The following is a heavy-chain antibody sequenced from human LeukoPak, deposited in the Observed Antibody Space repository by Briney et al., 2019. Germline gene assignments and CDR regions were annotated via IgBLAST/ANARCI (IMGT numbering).Heavy chain of an antibody. D-gene: IGHD3-9*01. V-gene: IGHV1-8*01. CDR2: MNPNSGNT. J-gene: IGHJ3*02. CDR1: GYTFTSYD. CDR3: ARTYYDILTGYSHAFDI. Sequence: ASVKVSCKASGYTFTSYDINWVRQATGQGLEWMGWMNPNSGNTGYAQKFQGRVTMTRNTSISTAYMELSSLRSEDTAVYYCARTYYDILTGYSHAFDIWGQGTMVTVSS.